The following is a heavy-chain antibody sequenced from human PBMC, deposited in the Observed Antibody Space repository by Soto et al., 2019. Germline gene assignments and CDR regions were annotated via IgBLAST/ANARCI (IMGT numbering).Heavy chain of an antibody. D-gene: IGHD7-27*01. CDR1: GGSLTAYS. Sequence: NPSETLSLTCTVSGGSLTAYSWNWIRQPVGKGLEWIGRIDTSGKTNYIPSLKSRLTMSIDRFKNQFSLNLKFVTAADTAVYFCAKDESGAADIWGQGTMVTVSS. V-gene: IGHV4-4*07. CDR2: IDTSGKT. J-gene: IGHJ3*02. CDR3: AKDESGAADI.